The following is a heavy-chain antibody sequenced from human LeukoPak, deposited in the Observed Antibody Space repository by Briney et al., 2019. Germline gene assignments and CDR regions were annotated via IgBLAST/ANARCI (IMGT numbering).Heavy chain of an antibody. V-gene: IGHV4-39*01. D-gene: IGHD6-13*01. CDR3: AKYSSSCYKTYYFDY. CDR2: IYYSGST. J-gene: IGHJ4*02. Sequence: PSETLSLTCTVSGGSISSSSYYWGWIRQPPGKGLEWIGSIYYSGSTYYNPSLKSRVTISVDTSKNQFSLKLSSVTAADTAVYYCAKYSSSCYKTYYFDYWGPGTLGTVSS. CDR1: GGSISSSSYY.